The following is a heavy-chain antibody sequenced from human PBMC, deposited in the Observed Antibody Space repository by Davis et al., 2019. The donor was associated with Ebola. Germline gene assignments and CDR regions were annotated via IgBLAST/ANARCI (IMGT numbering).Heavy chain of an antibody. V-gene: IGHV3-23*01. Sequence: GESLKISCAASGFTFSSYAMTWVRQAPGKGLEWVSAISGTGGSTYCADSVKGRFTISRDNSKNTLYLQMYSLRAEDTAVYYCARTYYDFWSPIQPALHWGQGTLVIVSS. CDR3: ARTYYDFWSPIQPALH. CDR1: GFTFSSYA. D-gene: IGHD3-3*01. CDR2: ISGTGGST. J-gene: IGHJ4*02.